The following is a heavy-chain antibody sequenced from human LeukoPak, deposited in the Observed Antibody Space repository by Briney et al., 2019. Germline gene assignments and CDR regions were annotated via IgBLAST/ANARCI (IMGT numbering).Heavy chain of an antibody. CDR2: ISSSGSTI. J-gene: IGHJ4*02. CDR3: AREATGGWYTALDC. V-gene: IGHV3-11*04. CDR1: GFTFSDYY. D-gene: IGHD2-2*02. Sequence: PGGSLRLSCAASGFTFSDYYMSWIRQAPGKGLEWVSYISSSGSTIYYADSVKGRFTISRDNAKNSLYLQMNSLRAEDTAVYYCAREATGGWYTALDCWGQGTLVTVSS.